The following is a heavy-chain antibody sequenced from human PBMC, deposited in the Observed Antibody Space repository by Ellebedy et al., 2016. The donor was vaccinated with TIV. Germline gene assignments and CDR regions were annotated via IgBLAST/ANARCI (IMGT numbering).Heavy chain of an antibody. CDR2: ISYDGSNK. V-gene: IGHV3-30-3*01. CDR3: ASMTTVTLSFDP. CDR1: GFTFSSYA. Sequence: GGSLRLSXAASGFTFSSYAMHWVRQAPGKGLEWVAVISYDGSNKYYADSVKGRFTISRDNSKNTLYLQMNSLRAEDTAVYYCASMTTVTLSFDPWGQGTLVTVSS. J-gene: IGHJ5*02. D-gene: IGHD4-17*01.